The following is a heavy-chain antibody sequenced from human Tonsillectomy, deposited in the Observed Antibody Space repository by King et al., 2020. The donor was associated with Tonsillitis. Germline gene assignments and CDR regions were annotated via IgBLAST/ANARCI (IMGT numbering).Heavy chain of an antibody. CDR3: ARVGSKQWLVPDYFDY. CDR1: GFTFDDNG. Sequence: VQLVESGGGVVRPGGSLRLSYAASGFTFDDNGMSWVRQAPGKGLEWVSGINWNGGSTGYADSVKGRFTISRDNAKNSLYLQMNSLRAEDTALYYCARVGSKQWLVPDYFDYWGQGTLVTVSS. CDR2: INWNGGST. J-gene: IGHJ4*02. D-gene: IGHD6-19*01. V-gene: IGHV3-20*03.